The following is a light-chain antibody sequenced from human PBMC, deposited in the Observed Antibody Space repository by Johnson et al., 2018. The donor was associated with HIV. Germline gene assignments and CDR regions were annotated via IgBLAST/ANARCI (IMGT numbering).Light chain of an antibody. CDR3: GTWDSSLRVGF. J-gene: IGLJ1*01. CDR2: DNN. V-gene: IGLV1-51*01. Sequence: QSVLTQPPSVSAAPGQKVTISCSGSSSNIGNNYVSWYQQLPGRAPKLLIYDNNKRPSGIPDRFSGSKSGTSATLGITGLQTGDDADYYCGTWDSSLRVGFFGTGTKVTFL. CDR1: SSNIGNNY.